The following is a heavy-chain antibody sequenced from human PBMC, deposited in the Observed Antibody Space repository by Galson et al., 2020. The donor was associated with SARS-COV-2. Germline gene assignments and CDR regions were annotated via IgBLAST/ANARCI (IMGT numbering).Heavy chain of an antibody. J-gene: IGHJ4*02. V-gene: IGHV3-30-3*01. CDR3: ARSSKGGYYFHFDY. CDR2: ISYDGSNK. Sequence: GGSLRLSCAASGFTFSSYAMHWVRQAPGKGLEWVAVISYDGSNKYYADSVKGRFTISRDNSKNTLYLQMNSLRAEDTAVYYCARSSKGGYYFHFDYWGQGTLVTVSS. CDR1: GFTFSSYA. D-gene: IGHD3-22*01.